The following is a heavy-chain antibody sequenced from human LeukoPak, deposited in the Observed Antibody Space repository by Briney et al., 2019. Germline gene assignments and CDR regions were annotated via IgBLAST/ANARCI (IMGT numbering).Heavy chain of an antibody. CDR1: GGSISSYY. D-gene: IGHD3-22*01. V-gene: IGHV4-59*01. CDR3: ARSGWTMRPFDI. Sequence: SKTLSLTCTVSGGSISSYYWSWIRQPPGKGLEWIGYIYYSGSTNYNPSLKSRVTISVDTSKNQFSLKLSSVTAADTAVYYCARSGWTMRPFDIWGQGTMVTVSS. CDR2: IYYSGST. J-gene: IGHJ3*02.